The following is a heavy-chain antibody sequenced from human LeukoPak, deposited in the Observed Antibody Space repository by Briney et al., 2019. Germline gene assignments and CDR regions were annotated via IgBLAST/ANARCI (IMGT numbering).Heavy chain of an antibody. D-gene: IGHD5-24*01. V-gene: IGHV4-34*01. Sequence: PSETLSLTCAVYGGFFSGYYWSWIRQPPGKGLEWIGEINHSGSTNYNPSLKSRVTISVDTSKNQFSLKLSSVTAADTAVYYCARGRDYYYYYYYMDVWGKGTTVTVSS. CDR1: GGFFSGYY. J-gene: IGHJ6*03. CDR3: ARGRDYYYYYYYMDV. CDR2: INHSGST.